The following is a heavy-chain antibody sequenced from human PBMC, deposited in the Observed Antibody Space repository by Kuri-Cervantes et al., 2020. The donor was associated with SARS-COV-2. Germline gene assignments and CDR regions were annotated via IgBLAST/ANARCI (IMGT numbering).Heavy chain of an antibody. CDR3: ATPPLGSRNAFHI. J-gene: IGHJ3*02. Sequence: SETLSLTCTVSGGSISIYYWSWIRQPSGKGLEWIGYIYDNGSTNYNPSLKSRVTISVDTSKNQFSLKLSSVTAADTAVYYCATPPLGSRNAFHIWGQGTMVTVSS. CDR1: GGSISIYY. D-gene: IGHD3-10*01. V-gene: IGHV4-59*01. CDR2: IYDNGST.